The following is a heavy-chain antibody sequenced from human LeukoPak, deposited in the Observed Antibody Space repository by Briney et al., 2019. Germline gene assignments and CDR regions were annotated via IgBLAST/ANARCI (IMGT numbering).Heavy chain of an antibody. J-gene: IGHJ4*02. Sequence: RASVKVSCKASGYTFTGYYMHWVRQAPGQGLEWMGWINPNSGGTNYAQKFQGRVTMTRDTSISTAYMELSRLRSDDTAVYYCARVQAECSGGSCYYNYWGQGTLVTASS. V-gene: IGHV1-2*02. CDR1: GYTFTGYY. D-gene: IGHD2-15*01. CDR3: ARVQAECSGGSCYYNY. CDR2: INPNSGGT.